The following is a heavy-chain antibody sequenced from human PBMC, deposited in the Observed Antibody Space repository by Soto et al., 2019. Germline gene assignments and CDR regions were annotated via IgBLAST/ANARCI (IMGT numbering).Heavy chain of an antibody. CDR1: GYSFTSYW. CDR3: ARGMESVVAPDALSFVWSPTTTLDF. V-gene: IGHV5-51*01. Sequence: PGESLKLSCKGSGYSFTSYWIGWVRQMPGKGLEWMGIIYPGDSATRYSPSFQGQVTLSADKSISTAYLQWSSLKASDTAMYYWARGMESVVAPDALSFVWSPTTTLDFWGQRTRDTVSS. J-gene: IGHJ4*02. D-gene: IGHD2-2*03. CDR2: IYPGDSAT.